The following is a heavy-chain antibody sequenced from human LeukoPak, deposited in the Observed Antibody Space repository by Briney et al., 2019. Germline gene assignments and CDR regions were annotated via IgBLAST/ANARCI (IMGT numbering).Heavy chain of an antibody. CDR1: GFTFSSYG. D-gene: IGHD3-10*01. CDR3: AKEVHPYDSGTYYFDY. CDR2: IRHDGSNE. Sequence: PGGSLRLSCVGSGFTFSSYGMHWVRQAAGKGLEWVAFIRHDGSNEYYADSVKGRFTVSRDNSKNTLFPQMNSLRVEEMAVYYCAKEVHPYDSGTYYFDYWGRGTLVTVSS. V-gene: IGHV3-30*02. J-gene: IGHJ4*02.